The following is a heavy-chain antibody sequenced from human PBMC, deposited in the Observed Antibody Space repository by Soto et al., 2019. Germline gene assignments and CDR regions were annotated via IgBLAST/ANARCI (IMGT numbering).Heavy chain of an antibody. CDR3: ARDTGLAPTVWGY. V-gene: IGHV4-31*03. J-gene: IGHJ4*03. CDR2: VHHSGST. D-gene: IGHD7-27*01. CDR1: GDSIRGGGHY. Sequence: QVQLQESGPGLVKPSQTLSLTCSVSGDSIRGGGHYWNWIRQFPGKGLEWIGYVHHSGSTHYNPSLRGRLTISIDTSKNQFSLRLISVTVADTALYYCARDTGLAPTVWGYWGHGTQVTVSS.